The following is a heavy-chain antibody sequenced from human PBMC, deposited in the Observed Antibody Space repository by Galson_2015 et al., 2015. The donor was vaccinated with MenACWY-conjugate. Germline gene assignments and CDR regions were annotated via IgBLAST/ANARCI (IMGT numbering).Heavy chain of an antibody. CDR1: GFTFKSYW. V-gene: IGHV3-7*03. CDR3: ARETTAGQSLGWSVTLDY. CDR2: IKQGGSKK. J-gene: IGHJ4*02. Sequence: SLRLSCAGPGFTFKSYWMSWVRQAPGKGLEWVANIKQGGSKKYYGDSVKGRFTISRDNAKNSLSLQMDTLRVEDTAIYYCARETTAGQSLGWSVTLDYWGRGTQVTVSS. D-gene: IGHD2-15*01.